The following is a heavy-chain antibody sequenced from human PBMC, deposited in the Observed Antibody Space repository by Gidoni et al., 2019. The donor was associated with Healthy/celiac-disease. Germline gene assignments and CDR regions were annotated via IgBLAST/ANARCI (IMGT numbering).Heavy chain of an antibody. J-gene: IGHJ6*02. CDR3: ARDGGYSSSSFYYYYYGMDV. Sequence: QVQLVESGGGLVKPGGSLRLPFAASGFPFSDYDLHWIRQAPGKGVEWVSYISSSSSYKSYADVVKGRFTISRDNAKNSLYLQMNSLRAEDTAVYYCARDGGYSSSSFYYYYYGMDVWGQGTTVTVSS. CDR1: GFPFSDYD. D-gene: IGHD6-6*01. V-gene: IGHV3-11*05. CDR2: ISSSSSYK.